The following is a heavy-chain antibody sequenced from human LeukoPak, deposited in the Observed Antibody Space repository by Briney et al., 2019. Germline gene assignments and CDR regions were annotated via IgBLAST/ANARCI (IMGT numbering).Heavy chain of an antibody. CDR3: ANQFGYYYDTAVDY. CDR2: ISGGGGST. D-gene: IGHD3-22*01. Sequence: GGSLRLSCAASGFTFTSYSMNWVRQAPGKGLEWVSTISGGGGSTYYADSVKGRFTISRDNSKNTLYLQVNSLRAEDTAVYYCANQFGYYYDTAVDYWGQGTLVTVSS. CDR1: GFTFTSYS. J-gene: IGHJ4*02. V-gene: IGHV3-23*01.